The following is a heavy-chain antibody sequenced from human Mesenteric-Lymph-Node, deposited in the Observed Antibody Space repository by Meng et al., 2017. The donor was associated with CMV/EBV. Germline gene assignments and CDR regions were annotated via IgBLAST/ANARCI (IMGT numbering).Heavy chain of an antibody. V-gene: IGHV1-8*03. D-gene: IGHD3-3*01. CDR3: ARGSRPTTGYYDFWSGYFRFDP. J-gene: IGHJ5*02. CDR1: GYTFTDYF. CDR2: MNPNSGNT. Sequence: ASVKVSCKASGYTFTDYFIHWVRQATGQGLEWMGWMNPNSGNTGYAQKFQGRVTITRNTSISTAYMELSSLRSEDTAVYYCARGSRPTTGYYDFWSGYFRFDPWGQGTLVTVSS.